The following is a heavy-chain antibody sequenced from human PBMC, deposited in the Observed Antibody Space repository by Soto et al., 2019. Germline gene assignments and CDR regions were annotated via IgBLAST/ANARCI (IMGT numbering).Heavy chain of an antibody. Sequence: SVKVSCKASGGTFSSYTISWVRQAPGQGLEWMGRIIPILGIANYAQKFQGRVTITADKSTSTAYMELSSLRSEDTAVYYCAACIVGATFWFVPWGQGTLVTVSS. CDR3: AACIVGATFWFVP. CDR1: GGTFSSYT. J-gene: IGHJ5*02. D-gene: IGHD1-26*01. CDR2: IIPILGIA. V-gene: IGHV1-69*02.